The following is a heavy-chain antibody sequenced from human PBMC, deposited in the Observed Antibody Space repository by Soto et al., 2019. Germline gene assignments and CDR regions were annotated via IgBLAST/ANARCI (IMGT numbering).Heavy chain of an antibody. CDR3: ARWGEGLTMIVPAPSNDAFDI. D-gene: IGHD3-22*01. Sequence: ESLKISCKGSGYSFTSYWIGWVRQMPGKGLEWMGIIYPGDSDTRYSPSFQGQVTISADKSISTAYLQWSSLKASDTAMYYCARWGEGLTMIVPAPSNDAFDIWGQGTMVTVSS. J-gene: IGHJ3*02. CDR1: GYSFTSYW. V-gene: IGHV5-51*01. CDR2: IYPGDSDT.